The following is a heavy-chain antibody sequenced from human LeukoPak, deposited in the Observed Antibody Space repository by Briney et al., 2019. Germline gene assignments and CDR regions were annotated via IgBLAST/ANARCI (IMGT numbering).Heavy chain of an antibody. J-gene: IGHJ4*02. Sequence: GGCLRLSCAASGFTVSSNYMSWVRQAPGKGLEWVAISYSGNTTYCADSVRGRFTISRDKSKNRLHLQMNSLRAEDTAVYYCATYSSGRRGYYFDSWGQGTLVTVSS. D-gene: IGHD6-19*01. V-gene: IGHV3-66*01. CDR3: ATYSSGRRGYYFDS. CDR2: SYSGNTT. CDR1: GFTVSSNY.